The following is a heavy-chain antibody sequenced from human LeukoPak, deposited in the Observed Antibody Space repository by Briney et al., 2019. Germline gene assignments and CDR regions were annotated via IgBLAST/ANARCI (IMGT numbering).Heavy chain of an antibody. CDR3: ARMCALAPSSGYAFDI. J-gene: IGHJ3*02. Sequence: SGPALVEPTQTLTLTCTFSGFSLSTSGMCVSWIRQPPGKALEWLARIDWDDDKYYSTSLKTRLTISKDTSKNQVVLTMTNMDPVDTATYYCARMCALAPSSGYAFDIWGQGTMVTVSS. D-gene: IGHD3-22*01. CDR2: IDWDDDK. V-gene: IGHV2-70*11. CDR1: GFSLSTSGMC.